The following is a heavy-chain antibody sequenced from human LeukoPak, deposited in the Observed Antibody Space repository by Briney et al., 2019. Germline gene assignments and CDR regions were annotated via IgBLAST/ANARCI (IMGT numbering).Heavy chain of an antibody. CDR1: GGSFSGYY. CDR2: INHSGST. J-gene: IGHJ3*02. D-gene: IGHD6-19*01. CDR3: ARDRGGWYRDAFDI. V-gene: IGHV4-34*01. Sequence: SETLSLTCAVYGGSFSGYYWSWIRQPPGKGLEWVGEINHSGSTNYNPSLKSRVTISVDTSKNQFSLKLSSVTAADTAVYYCARDRGGWYRDAFDIWGQGTMVTVSS.